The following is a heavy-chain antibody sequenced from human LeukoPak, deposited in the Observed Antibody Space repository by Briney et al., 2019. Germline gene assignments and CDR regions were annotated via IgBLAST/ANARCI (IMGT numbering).Heavy chain of an antibody. V-gene: IGHV4-59*01. J-gene: IGHJ4*02. CDR2: IRYSGIT. CDR1: DGSINNYY. D-gene: IGHD1-26*01. Sequence: SETLSLTCTISDGSINNYYWSWLRQPPGEGLEWIGYIRYSGITNYNPSLKSRVTISLDTAKNQLFLKLSSVTAADTAVYYCARGIVGATTDYWGQGTLVTVSS. CDR3: ARGIVGATTDY.